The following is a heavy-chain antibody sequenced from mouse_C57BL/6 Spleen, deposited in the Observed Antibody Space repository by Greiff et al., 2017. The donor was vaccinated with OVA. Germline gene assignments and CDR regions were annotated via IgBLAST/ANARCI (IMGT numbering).Heavy chain of an antibody. D-gene: IGHD2-4*01. Sequence: QVQLKESGAELARPGASVKLSCKASGYTFTSYGISWVKQRTGQGLEWIGEIYPRSGNTYYNEKFKGKATLTADKSSSTAYMELRSLTSEDSAVYFCARFDDYDDGYAMDYWGQGTSVTVSS. CDR3: ARFDDYDDGYAMDY. J-gene: IGHJ4*01. CDR2: IYPRSGNT. CDR1: GYTFTSYG. V-gene: IGHV1-81*01.